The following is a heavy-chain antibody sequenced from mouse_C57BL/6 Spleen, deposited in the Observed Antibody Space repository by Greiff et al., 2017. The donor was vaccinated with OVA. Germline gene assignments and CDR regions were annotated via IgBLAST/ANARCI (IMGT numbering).Heavy chain of an antibody. CDR1: GYTFTSYW. J-gene: IGHJ1*03. CDR2: IHPNSGNT. CDR3: ARTGYYGSSSYWYFDD. Sequence: QVQLQQPGAELVKPGASVKLSCKASGYTFTSYWMHWVKQRPGQGLEWIGRIHPNSGNTNYNEKFKGKATLTVDKSSSTAYMQLRSLTSEDSAVYYCARTGYYGSSSYWYFDDWGTGTTVTVSS. D-gene: IGHD1-1*01. V-gene: IGHV1-64*01.